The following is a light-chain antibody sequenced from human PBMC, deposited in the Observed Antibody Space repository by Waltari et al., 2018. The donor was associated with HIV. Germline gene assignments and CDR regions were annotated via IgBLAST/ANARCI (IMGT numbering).Light chain of an antibody. CDR1: QSISGW. Sequence: DIQMTQSSSTLSASVGDRVTIICRASQSISGWLAWYQQKPGKAPKLLIYKTSSLESGVPSRFSGSGSGTEFTLTISSLQPDDFATYHCQHYDSYSKTFGQGTKVEIE. CDR2: KTS. J-gene: IGKJ1*01. V-gene: IGKV1-5*03. CDR3: QHYDSYSKT.